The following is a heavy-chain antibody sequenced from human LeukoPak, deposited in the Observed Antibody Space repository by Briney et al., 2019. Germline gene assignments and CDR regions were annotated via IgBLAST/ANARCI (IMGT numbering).Heavy chain of an antibody. V-gene: IGHV4-59*01. J-gene: IGHJ6*02. CDR2: IYYSGST. CDR1: GGSISSYY. CDR3: ATGQGELSLYGNYYYYGMDV. Sequence: SETLSLTCTVSGGSISSYYWSLIRQPPGKGLEWIGYIYYSGSTNYNPSLKSRVTISVDTSKNQFSLKLSSVTAADTAVYYCATGQGELSLYGNYYYYGMDVWGQGTTVTVSS. D-gene: IGHD3-16*02.